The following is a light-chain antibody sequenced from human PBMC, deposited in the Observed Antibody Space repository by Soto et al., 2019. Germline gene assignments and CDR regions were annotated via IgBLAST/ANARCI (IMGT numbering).Light chain of an antibody. CDR1: QSVSSN. Sequence: ESVLAQSPGTLSLSPGERATLSCRASQSVSSNYLAWYQQKPGQAPRLLIYGASTRASDTPARFSGSGSVTEFALTISSLQSEDFAVYYCQQYNNWPITFGQGTRLEIK. J-gene: IGKJ5*01. CDR3: QQYNNWPIT. CDR2: GAS. V-gene: IGKV3D-15*01.